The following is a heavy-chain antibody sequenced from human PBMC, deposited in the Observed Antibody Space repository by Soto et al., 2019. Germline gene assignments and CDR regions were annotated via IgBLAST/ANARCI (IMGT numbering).Heavy chain of an antibody. V-gene: IGHV4-38-2*01. D-gene: IGHD3-22*01. J-gene: IGHJ5*02. CDR3: ARVGPWVPYYYDSSPYTFESWFDP. CDR2: IYHGCST. Sequence: SETLSLTCAVSGYSISSGYYWGFLRQPPGKGLEGIGIIYHGCSTYYNPSLTSRVTLSIDMTNNHVSLILNSVTAADTAVYYCARVGPWVPYYYDSSPYTFESWFDPWGQGTLVTVSS. CDR1: GYSISSGYY.